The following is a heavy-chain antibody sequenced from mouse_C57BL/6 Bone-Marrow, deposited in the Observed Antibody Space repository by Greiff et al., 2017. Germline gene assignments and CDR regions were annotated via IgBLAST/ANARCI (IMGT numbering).Heavy chain of an antibody. V-gene: IGHV1-81*01. D-gene: IGHD1-1*01. CDR3: ARGRITTVVPFAY. CDR1: GYTFTSYG. CDR2: IYPRSGNT. J-gene: IGHJ3*01. Sequence: QVQLKESGAELARPGASVKLSCKASGYTFTSYGISWVKQRTGQGLEWIGEIYPRSGNTYYNEKFKGKATLTADKSSSTAYMELRSLTSEDSAVYVCARGRITTVVPFAYWGQGTLVTVSA.